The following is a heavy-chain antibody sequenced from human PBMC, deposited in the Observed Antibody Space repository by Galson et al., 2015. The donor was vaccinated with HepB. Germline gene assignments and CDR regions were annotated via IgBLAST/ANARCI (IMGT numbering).Heavy chain of an antibody. D-gene: IGHD2-2*01. V-gene: IGHV1-46*01. Sequence: SVKVSCKASGYTFTSYYMHWVRQAPGQGLEWMGIINPSGGSTSYAQKFQGRVTMTRDTSTSTVYMELSSLRSEDTAVYYCARDTSRSDCSSTSCYVAFDIWGQGTMVTVSS. CDR3: ARDTSRSDCSSTSCYVAFDI. J-gene: IGHJ3*02. CDR2: INPSGGST. CDR1: GYTFTSYY.